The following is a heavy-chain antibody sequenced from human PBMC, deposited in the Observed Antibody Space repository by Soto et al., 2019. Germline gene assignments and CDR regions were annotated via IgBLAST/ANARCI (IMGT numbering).Heavy chain of an antibody. D-gene: IGHD2-2*01. CDR1: GGSISSSSYY. J-gene: IGHJ4*02. CDR2: IYYSGST. Sequence: KPSETLSLTCTVSGGSISSSSYYWGWIRQPPGKGLEWIGSIYYSGSTYYNPSLKSRVTISVDTSKNQFSLKLSSVTAADTAVYYCARQTEVNCSRAWGPCMAGIKAHFDYWGQGTLVTVSS. V-gene: IGHV4-39*01. CDR3: ARQTEVNCSRAWGPCMAGIKAHFDY.